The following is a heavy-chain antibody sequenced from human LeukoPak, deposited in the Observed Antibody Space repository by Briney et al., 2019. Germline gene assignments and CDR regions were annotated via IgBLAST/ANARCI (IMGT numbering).Heavy chain of an antibody. D-gene: IGHD6-13*01. CDR2: INTNTGNP. CDR3: ARGVGSSSWYSDY. CDR1: GYTFSGNV. V-gene: IGHV7-4-1*02. J-gene: IGHJ4*02. Sequence: ASVKVSCKASGYTFSGNVMHWVRQAPGQGLEWMGWINTNTGNPTYAQGFTGRFVFSLDTSVSTAYLQISSLKAEDTAVYYCARGVGSSSWYSDYWGQGTLVTVSS.